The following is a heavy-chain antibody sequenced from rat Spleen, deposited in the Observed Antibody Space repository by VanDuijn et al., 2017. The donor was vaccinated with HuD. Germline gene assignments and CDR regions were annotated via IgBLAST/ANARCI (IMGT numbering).Heavy chain of an antibody. J-gene: IGHJ2*01. CDR1: GFTFTNYG. Sequence: EVQLVESGGDLVQPGRSLKLSCAASGFTFTNYGMHWIRQAPTKGLEWVATISYDAFITYYRDSVKGRFTISRDNAKSILYLLMDSLNSEDTATYFCVRRETSFDYWGQGVMVTVSS. CDR2: ISYDAFIT. V-gene: IGHV5-29*01. CDR3: VRRETSFDY.